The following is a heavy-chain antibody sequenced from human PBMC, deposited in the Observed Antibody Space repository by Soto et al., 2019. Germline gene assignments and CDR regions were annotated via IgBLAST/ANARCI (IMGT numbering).Heavy chain of an antibody. D-gene: IGHD2-21*01. CDR2: IYYSGST. CDR1: GGSISSSSYY. Sequence: QLQLQESGPGLVKPSETLSLTCTVSGGSISSSSYYWGWIRQPPGKGLEWIGSIYYSGSTYYNPSLQTRVSISSDTSKIQFSLKLSSVTAADTAVYYCARRLFRSSTLSYYGMDVWGQGTTVTVSS. CDR3: ARRLFRSSTLSYYGMDV. J-gene: IGHJ6*02. V-gene: IGHV4-39*01.